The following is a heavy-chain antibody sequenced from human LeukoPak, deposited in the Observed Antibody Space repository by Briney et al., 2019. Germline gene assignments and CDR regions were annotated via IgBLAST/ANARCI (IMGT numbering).Heavy chain of an antibody. CDR3: ARDMRGDCFDI. CDR2: IRQDGSEK. D-gene: IGHD2-21*01. Sequence: SGGSQRLSWAASELTQNIYRMTGPRQAPGKGLEWVADIRQDGSEKYYVDSVEGRFTISRDNAKKSLVLQMNSLRAEDTAVYYRARDMRGDCFDIWGQGTMVIVSS. V-gene: IGHV3-7*04. J-gene: IGHJ3*02. CDR1: ELTQNIYR.